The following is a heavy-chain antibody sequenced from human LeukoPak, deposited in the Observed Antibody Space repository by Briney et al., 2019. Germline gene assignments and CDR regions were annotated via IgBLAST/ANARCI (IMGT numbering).Heavy chain of an antibody. D-gene: IGHD3-22*01. CDR3: AGLVGRYSSGLYYYYFDY. V-gene: IGHV4-4*02. CDR1: GDSINSLDL. J-gene: IGHJ4*02. Sequence: ASGTLSLTCTVSGDSINSLDLWSWVRQPPGKGLEWIGEMYLSGTTHSNPSVKSRVTISIDKSKNQFFLNLSSVTAADTAVYYCAGLVGRYSSGLYYYYFDYWGQGTLVTVSS. CDR2: MYLSGTT.